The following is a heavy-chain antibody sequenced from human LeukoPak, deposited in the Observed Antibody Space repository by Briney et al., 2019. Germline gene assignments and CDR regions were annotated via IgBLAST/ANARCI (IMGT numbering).Heavy chain of an antibody. CDR2: IKSKTDGGTT. Sequence: PGGSLRLSCAASGFTFSNAWMSWVRQAPGKGLEWVGRIKSKTDGGTTDYAAPVKGRFTISRDDSKNTLYLQMNSLRAEDTAVYYCAKYYGELLSLGYWGQGTLVTVSS. J-gene: IGHJ4*02. CDR1: GFTFSNAW. CDR3: AKYYGELLSLGY. D-gene: IGHD1-26*01. V-gene: IGHV3-15*01.